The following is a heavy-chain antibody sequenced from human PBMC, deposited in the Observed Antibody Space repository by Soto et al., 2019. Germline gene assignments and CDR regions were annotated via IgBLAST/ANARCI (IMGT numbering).Heavy chain of an antibody. CDR1: GFTVSSNY. CDR3: ARVGGLSYYGMDV. D-gene: IGHD2-15*01. J-gene: IGHJ6*02. Sequence: EVQLVESGGGLIQPGGSLRLSCAASGFTVSSNYMSWVRQAPGKGLEWVSVIYSGGSTYYADSVKGRFTISRDNSKNTLYLQMNSLRAEDTAVYYCARVGGLSYYGMDVWGQGTTVTVSS. CDR2: IYSGGST. V-gene: IGHV3-53*01.